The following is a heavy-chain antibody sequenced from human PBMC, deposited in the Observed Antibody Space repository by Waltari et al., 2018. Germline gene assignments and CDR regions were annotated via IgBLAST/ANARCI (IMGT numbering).Heavy chain of an antibody. J-gene: IGHJ5*02. CDR2: IYYSGST. CDR3: ARGVVVVAAWFDP. V-gene: IGHV4-59*11. Sequence: QVQLQESGPGLVKPSETLSLTCTASGGSISSHYWSWIRQPPGKGLEWIGYIYYSGSTNYNPSLKSRVTISVDTSKNQFSLKLSSVTAADTAVYYCARGVVVVAAWFDPWGQGTLVTVSS. CDR1: GGSISSHY. D-gene: IGHD2-15*01.